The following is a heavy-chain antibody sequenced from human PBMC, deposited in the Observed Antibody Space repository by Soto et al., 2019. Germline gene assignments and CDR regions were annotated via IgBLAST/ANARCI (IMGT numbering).Heavy chain of an antibody. CDR2: ISYDGSNK. D-gene: IGHD6-19*01. Sequence: QVQLVESGGGVVQPGRSLRLSCAASGFTFSSYAMHWVRQAPGKGLEWVAVISYDGSNKYYADSVKGRFTISRDNSKNTLYLQMTSLRAEDTAVYYCARDLATRIAVAGTTYYYYGMDVWGQGTTVTVSS. J-gene: IGHJ6*02. CDR3: ARDLATRIAVAGTTYYYYGMDV. V-gene: IGHV3-30-3*01. CDR1: GFTFSSYA.